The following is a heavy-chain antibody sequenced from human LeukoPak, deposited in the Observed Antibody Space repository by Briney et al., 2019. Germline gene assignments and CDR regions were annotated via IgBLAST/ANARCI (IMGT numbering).Heavy chain of an antibody. CDR2: INPNSGGP. J-gene: IGHJ4*02. D-gene: IGHD6-19*01. Sequence: ASVKVSCKASGYTFTGYYMHWVRQAPGQGLEWMGWINPNSGGPNYAQKFQGRVTMTRDTSINTAYMELSRLRSDDTAVYHCARGFGYSSGWYFDYWGQGTLVTVSS. V-gene: IGHV1-2*02. CDR1: GYTFTGYY. CDR3: ARGFGYSSGWYFDY.